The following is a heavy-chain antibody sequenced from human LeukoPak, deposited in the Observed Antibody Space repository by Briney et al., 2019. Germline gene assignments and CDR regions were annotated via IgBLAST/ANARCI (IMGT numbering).Heavy chain of an antibody. CDR1: GGTFSSYA. D-gene: IGHD5-18*01. V-gene: IGHV1-69*13. CDR3: ARGPGEYSYGFGNFDY. J-gene: IGHJ4*02. CDR2: IIPIFGTA. Sequence: ASVKVSCKASGGTFSSYAISWVRQAPGQGLEWMGGIIPIFGTANYAQKFQGRVTITADESTSTAYMELSSLRSEDTAVYYCARGPGEYSYGFGNFDYWCQGTLVTVSS.